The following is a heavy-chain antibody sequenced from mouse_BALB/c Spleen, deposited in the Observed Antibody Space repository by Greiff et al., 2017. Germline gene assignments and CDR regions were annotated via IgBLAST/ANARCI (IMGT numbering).Heavy chain of an antibody. CDR1: GFNIKDTY. J-gene: IGHJ4*01. D-gene: IGHD2-3*01. CDR3: APDGYYRMDY. Sequence: EVQGVESGAELVKPGASVKLSCTASGFNIKDTYMHWVKQRPEQGLEWIGRIDPANGNTKYDPKFQGKATITADTSSNTAYLQLSSLTSEDTAVYYCAPDGYYRMDYWGQGTSVTVSS. CDR2: IDPANGNT. V-gene: IGHV14-3*02.